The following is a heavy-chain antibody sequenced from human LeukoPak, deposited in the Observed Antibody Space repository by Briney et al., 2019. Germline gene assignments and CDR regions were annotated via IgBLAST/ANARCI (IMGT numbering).Heavy chain of an antibody. CDR2: IYYSGTT. D-gene: IGHD2-2*01. Sequence: TSETLSLTCTVSGGSISSSSYYWGWIRQPPGRGLEWIGSIYYSGTTYYNPSLESRVTISVDMSKNQFSLKLSSVTAADTAVYYRARVLGYCSNTSCYAWGAYYYMDVWGKGTTVTISS. CDR3: ARVLGYCSNTSCYAWGAYYYMDV. CDR1: GGSISSSSYY. J-gene: IGHJ6*03. V-gene: IGHV4-39*01.